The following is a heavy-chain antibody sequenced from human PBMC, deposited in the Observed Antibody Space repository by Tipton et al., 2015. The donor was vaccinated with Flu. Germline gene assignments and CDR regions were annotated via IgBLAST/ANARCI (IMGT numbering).Heavy chain of an antibody. CDR1: GGSITGHY. Sequence: LRLSCTVSGGSITGHYWSWIRQPPGKGLEYMGYTFHSGKTDHNPTLKSRGTISLDTSKNQLFLRLTSVTTADAAVYYCARRDYSNYASEPHNWFDSWGQGILVTVSS. J-gene: IGHJ5*01. V-gene: IGHV4-59*11. CDR3: ARRDYSNYASEPHNWFDS. D-gene: IGHD4-11*01. CDR2: TFHSGKT.